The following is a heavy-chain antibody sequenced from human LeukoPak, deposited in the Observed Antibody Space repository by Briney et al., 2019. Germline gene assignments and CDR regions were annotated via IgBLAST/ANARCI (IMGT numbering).Heavy chain of an antibody. V-gene: IGHV1-8*03. CDR3: ARMLWGRTRSRTYYFDY. CDR1: GYTFTSSD. CDR2: MNPNSGNT. D-gene: IGHD7-27*01. Sequence: ASVTVSCKASGYTFTSSDINWVRQATGQGREWMGWMNPNSGNTGYAQQFQGRVTITGNTSIRTAYMDLRSLRSDDTAVYYCARMLWGRTRSRTYYFDYWGQGTLVTVSS. J-gene: IGHJ4*02.